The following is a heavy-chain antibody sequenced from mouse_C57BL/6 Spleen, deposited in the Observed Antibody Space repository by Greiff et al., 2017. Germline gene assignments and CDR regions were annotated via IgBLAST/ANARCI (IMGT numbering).Heavy chain of an antibody. CDR3: ATSGYDHYFDD. CDR1: GFSLTSYG. D-gene: IGHD6-1*01. V-gene: IGHV2-2*01. CDR2: IWSGGST. Sequence: QVQLQQSGPGLVQPSQSLSITCTVSGFSLTSYGVHWVRQSPGKGLEWLGVIWSGGSTDYNAAFISRLSISKDNSKSQVFFKMNSLQADDTAIYYCATSGYDHYFDDWGQGTTLTVSS. J-gene: IGHJ2*01.